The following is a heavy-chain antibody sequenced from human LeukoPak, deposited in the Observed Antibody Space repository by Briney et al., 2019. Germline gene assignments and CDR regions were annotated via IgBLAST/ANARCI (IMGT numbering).Heavy chain of an antibody. CDR2: INGGNGYT. Sequence: ASVKVSCKASGYTFANYGVHWVRHAPGQRLEWMGWINGGNGYTKYSQKFQGRVTITGDTSASTAYMELSSLRSEDMAVYYCARYINGAFDYWGQGTLVTVSS. J-gene: IGHJ4*02. D-gene: IGHD2-8*01. CDR3: ARYINGAFDY. CDR1: GYTFANYG. V-gene: IGHV1-3*01.